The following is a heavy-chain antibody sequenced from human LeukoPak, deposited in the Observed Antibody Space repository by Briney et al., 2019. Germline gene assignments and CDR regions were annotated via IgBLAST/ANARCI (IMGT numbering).Heavy chain of an antibody. V-gene: IGHV4-4*02. CDR2: INHSGYT. CDR3: ARRSYNSPFRY. Sequence: SETLSLTCAVSGGSISSRNWWSWVRQPPGKGLEWTGEINHSGYTNYNPSLKSRVTISADTSKNQFSLQLSSVTAADTAVYYCARRSYNSPFRYWGQGTLVTVSS. J-gene: IGHJ4*02. D-gene: IGHD1-26*01. CDR1: GGSISSRNW.